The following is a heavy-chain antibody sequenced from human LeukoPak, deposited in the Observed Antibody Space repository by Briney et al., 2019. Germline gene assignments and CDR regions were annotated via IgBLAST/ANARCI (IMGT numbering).Heavy chain of an antibody. CDR2: IYSGGST. CDR3: AREGPYGDYYFDY. V-gene: IGHV3-53*01. D-gene: IGHD4-17*01. J-gene: IGHJ4*02. CDR1: GFTVSSNY. Sequence: GGSLRLSCAASGFTVSSNYKSWVRQAPGKGLKWVSVIYSGGSTYYADSVKGRFTISRDNSKNTLYLQMNSLRAEDTAVYYCAREGPYGDYYFDYWGQGTLVTVSS.